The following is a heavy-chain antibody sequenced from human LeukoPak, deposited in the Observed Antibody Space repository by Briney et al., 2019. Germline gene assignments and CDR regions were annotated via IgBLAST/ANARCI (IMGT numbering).Heavy chain of an antibody. CDR3: ARDGYYYGSGSSNFDY. Sequence: GGSLRLSCAASGFSFRHYAMSWVRQAPGKGLEWVAAISGSGAYSYHADSVKGRFTISRDNSNNTLSLQMSSLRADDTAVYYCARDGYYYGSGSSNFDYWGQGTLVTVSS. V-gene: IGHV3-23*01. J-gene: IGHJ4*02. CDR2: ISGSGAYS. CDR1: GFSFRHYA. D-gene: IGHD3-10*01.